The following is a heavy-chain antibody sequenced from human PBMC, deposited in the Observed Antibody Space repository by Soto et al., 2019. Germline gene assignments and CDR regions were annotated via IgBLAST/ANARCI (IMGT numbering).Heavy chain of an antibody. CDR3: ATRSGINGVLVDY. Sequence: PSETLSLTCTVSGGSISNFYWTWIRQPPGKGLEFIGYIDYSGTTKYNPSLKSRLTLSVDKSKNQFSLKVNFVNAADTAVYYCATRSGINGVLVDYWGPGILVTVSS. CDR2: IDYSGTT. J-gene: IGHJ4*02. D-gene: IGHD2-2*01. CDR1: GGSISNFY. V-gene: IGHV4-59*01.